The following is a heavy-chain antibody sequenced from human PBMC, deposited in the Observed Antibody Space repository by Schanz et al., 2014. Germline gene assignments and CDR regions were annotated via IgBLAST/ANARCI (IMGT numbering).Heavy chain of an antibody. CDR1: GFTFSTYA. J-gene: IGHJ5*01. CDR2: ITTGGNT. D-gene: IGHD2-15*01. Sequence: EVRLVESGGGLVQPGGSLRLSCAASGFTFSTYAMSWARQTPGKGLEWVSSITTGGNTYYRDSVKGRFIVSRDNSKNTLYLEMNRLRVDDTAVYYCSKDKQGSRSDDSWGQGTLVTVSS. V-gene: IGHV3-23*04. CDR3: SKDKQGSRSDDS.